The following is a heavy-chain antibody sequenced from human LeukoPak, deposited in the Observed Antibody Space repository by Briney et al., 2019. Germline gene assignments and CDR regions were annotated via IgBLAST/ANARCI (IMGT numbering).Heavy chain of an antibody. D-gene: IGHD3-10*01. CDR1: GFTFSSYG. CDR2: IWYDGSNK. CDR3: AKEIIYYYYGMDV. J-gene: IGHJ6*02. V-gene: IGHV3-33*06. Sequence: PGGSLRLSCAASGFTFSSYGMHWVRQAPGKGLEWVAVIWYDGSNKYYADSVKGRFTISRDNSKNTLYLQMNSLRAEDTAVYYCAKEIIYYYYGMDVWGQGTTVTVSS.